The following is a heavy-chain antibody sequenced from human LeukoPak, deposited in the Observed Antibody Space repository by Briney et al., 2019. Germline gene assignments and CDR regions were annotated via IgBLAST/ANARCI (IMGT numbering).Heavy chain of an antibody. J-gene: IGHJ4*02. V-gene: IGHV3-53*01. D-gene: IGHD4/OR15-4a*01. Sequence: GGSLRLSCTVSGFIVSSNSMSWVRQAPGRGLEWVSFIYTDNTHYSDSVKGRFTISRDNSKNTLYLQMNSLRAEDAAVYYCARRAGAYSHPYDYWGQGTLVTVSS. CDR3: ARRAGAYSHPYDY. CDR2: IYTDNT. CDR1: GFIVSSNS.